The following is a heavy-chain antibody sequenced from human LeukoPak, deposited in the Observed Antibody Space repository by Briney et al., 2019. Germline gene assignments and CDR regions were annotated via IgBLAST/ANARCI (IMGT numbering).Heavy chain of an antibody. V-gene: IGHV4-34*01. CDR3: ATDSGSYYYYYMDV. Sequence: PSETLSLTCAVYGGSFSGYYWSWIRQPPGKGLEWIGEISHSGSTNYNPSLKSRVTISVDTSKNQFSLKLSSVTAADTAVYYCATDSGSYYYYYMDVWGKGTTVTVSS. CDR2: ISHSGST. D-gene: IGHD1-26*01. J-gene: IGHJ6*03. CDR1: GGSFSGYY.